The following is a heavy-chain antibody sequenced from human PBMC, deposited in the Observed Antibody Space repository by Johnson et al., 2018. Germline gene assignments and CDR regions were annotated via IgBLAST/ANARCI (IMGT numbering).Heavy chain of an antibody. J-gene: IGHJ1*01. D-gene: IGHD4-17*01. CDR2: ISTSSSYI. Sequence: VQLQESGGGLVQPGRSLGLSCAASGFTFDDYAMHWVRQAPGKGLEWVSSISTSSSYINYADSVKGRFTISRDNAKNSLSLQMNTLRAEDTAVYYCARDLTTVTTNSEYFQPWGQGTLVTVSS. CDR3: ARDLTTVTTNSEYFQP. V-gene: IGHV3-21*01. CDR1: GFTFDDYA.